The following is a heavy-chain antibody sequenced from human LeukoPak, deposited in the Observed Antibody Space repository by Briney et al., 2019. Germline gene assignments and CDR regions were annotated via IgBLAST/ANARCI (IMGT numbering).Heavy chain of an antibody. CDR1: GLTFSSYA. D-gene: IGHD4-17*01. J-gene: IGHJ4*02. CDR3: AKGQGLRYLDY. V-gene: IGHV3-23*01. CDR2: IGVSGGNT. Sequence: GGSLRLSCAASGLTFSSYAMNWVRQAPGKGLEWVSAIGVSGGNTYYADSVKGRFTISRDNSKNTLFLQMNSLRAEDTVVYYCAKGQGLRYLDYWGQGTLVTVSS.